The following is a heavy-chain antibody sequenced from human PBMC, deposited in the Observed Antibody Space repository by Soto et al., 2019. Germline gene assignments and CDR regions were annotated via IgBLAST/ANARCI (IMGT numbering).Heavy chain of an antibody. V-gene: IGHV4-59*01. D-gene: IGHD5-18*01. CDR2: IYYSGST. Sequence: LSLTCTVSGGSISSYYWSWIRQPPGKGLEWIGYIYYSGSTNYNPSLKSRVTISVDTSKNQFSLKLSSVTAADTAVYYCATTVTAMVDYYGMDVWGQGTTVTVSS. CDR3: ATTVTAMVDYYGMDV. CDR1: GGSISSYY. J-gene: IGHJ6*02.